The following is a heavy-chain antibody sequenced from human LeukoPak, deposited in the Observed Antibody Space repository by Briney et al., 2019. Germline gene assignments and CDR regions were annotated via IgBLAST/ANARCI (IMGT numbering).Heavy chain of an antibody. CDR2: IYYSGST. D-gene: IGHD3-10*01. J-gene: IGHJ6*03. V-gene: IGHV4-38-2*02. CDR1: DYSISSGYY. Sequence: SETLSLTCTVSDYSISSGYYWGWIRQPPGKGLEWIGSIYYSGSTYYNPSLKTRVTISKDTSKNQFSLKVSSVTAADTSVFYCARLPRMTMVRGVSDYYMDVWGKGTTVTISS. CDR3: ARLPRMTMVRGVSDYYMDV.